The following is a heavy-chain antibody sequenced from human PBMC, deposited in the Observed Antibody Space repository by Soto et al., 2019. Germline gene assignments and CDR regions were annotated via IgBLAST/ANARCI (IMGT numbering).Heavy chain of an antibody. J-gene: IGHJ4*02. CDR3: AKDPWPYSGSYYAYFDY. CDR2: ISYDGSNK. D-gene: IGHD1-26*01. V-gene: IGHV3-30*18. CDR1: GFTFSSYG. Sequence: GGSLRLSCAASGFTFSSYGMHWVRQAPGKGLEWVAVISYDGSNKYYADSVKGRFTISRDNSKNTLYLQMNSLRAEDTAVYYCAKDPWPYSGSYYAYFDYWGQGTLVTVSS.